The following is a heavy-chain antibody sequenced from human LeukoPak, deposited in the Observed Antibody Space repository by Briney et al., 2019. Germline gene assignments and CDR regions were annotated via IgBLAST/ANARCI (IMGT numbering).Heavy chain of an antibody. J-gene: IGHJ2*01. Sequence: SETLSLTCTVSGGSISSYYWSWIRQPPGKGLEWIGYIYYSGSTNYNPSLKSRVTISVDTSKNQFSLKLSSVTAADTVVYYCASLEQLYWYFDLWGRGTLVTVSS. CDR1: GGSISSYY. D-gene: IGHD6-13*01. V-gene: IGHV4-59*08. CDR3: ASLEQLYWYFDL. CDR2: IYYSGST.